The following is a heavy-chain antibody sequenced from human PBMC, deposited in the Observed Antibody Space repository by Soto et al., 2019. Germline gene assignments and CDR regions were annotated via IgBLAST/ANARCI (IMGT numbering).Heavy chain of an antibody. D-gene: IGHD1-1*01. CDR2: ISAHNGNT. CDR1: GYGFTTYG. CDR3: AGGRYGDY. V-gene: IGHV1-18*01. Sequence: QVHLVQSGAEVKKPGASVKVSCKGSGYGFTTYGITWVRQAPGQGLEWMAWISAHNGNTNYAQKLQGRVTVTRDTSTSTADMELRSLRSDDTAVYYCAGGRYGDYCGEGALVTVSS. J-gene: IGHJ4*02.